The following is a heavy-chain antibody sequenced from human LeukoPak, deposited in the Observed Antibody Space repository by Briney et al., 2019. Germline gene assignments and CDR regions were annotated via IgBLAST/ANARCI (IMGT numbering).Heavy chain of an antibody. D-gene: IGHD2-15*01. CDR1: GYTFTSYG. V-gene: IGHV1-18*01. Sequence: ASVKVSCKASGYTFTSYGISWVRQAPGQGLEWMGRISAYNGNTNYAQKLQGRVTMTTDTSTSTAYMELRSLRSDDTAVYYCARVYCSGGSCYYFDYWGQGTLVTVSS. CDR2: ISAYNGNT. CDR3: ARVYCSGGSCYYFDY. J-gene: IGHJ4*02.